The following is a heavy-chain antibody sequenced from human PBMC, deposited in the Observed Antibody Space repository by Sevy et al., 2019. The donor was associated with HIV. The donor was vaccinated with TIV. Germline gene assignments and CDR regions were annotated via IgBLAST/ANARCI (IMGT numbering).Heavy chain of an antibody. CDR1: GGSISSYY. Sequence: SETLSLTCTVSGGSISSYYWSWIRQPAGKGLEWIGRIYTSGSTKYNPSLQSRVTMSVDTSKSQFSLKLSSVTAADTAVYYCARDRIVPAVYYYYGMDVWGQGTTVTVSS. CDR2: IYTSGST. CDR3: ARDRIVPAVYYYYGMDV. V-gene: IGHV4-4*07. J-gene: IGHJ6*02. D-gene: IGHD2-2*01.